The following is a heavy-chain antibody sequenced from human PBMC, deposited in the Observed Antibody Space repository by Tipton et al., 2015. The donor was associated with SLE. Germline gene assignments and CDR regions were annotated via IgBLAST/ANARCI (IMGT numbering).Heavy chain of an antibody. V-gene: IGHV3-66*01. CDR1: GFTVSSNY. D-gene: IGHD3-22*01. Sequence: GSLRLSCAASGFTVSSNYMSWVRQAPGKGLEWVSVIYSGGSTYYADSVKGRFTISRDNAKNSLYLQMNSLRAEDTAVYYCARDPAGYYYDSSGYYWDYWGQGTLVTVSS. J-gene: IGHJ4*02. CDR3: ARDPAGYYYDSSGYYWDY. CDR2: IYSGGST.